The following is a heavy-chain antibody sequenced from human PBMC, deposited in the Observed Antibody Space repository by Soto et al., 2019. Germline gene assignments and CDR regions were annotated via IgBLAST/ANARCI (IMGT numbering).Heavy chain of an antibody. Sequence: SETLSLTCTVSGGSISSSSYYWGWIRQPPGKGLEWIGSIYYSGSTYYNPSLKSRVTISVDTSKNQFSLKLSSVTAADTAVYYCARAYSGYDYGWFDPWGQGTLVTVSS. V-gene: IGHV4-39*01. CDR3: ARAYSGYDYGWFDP. J-gene: IGHJ5*02. CDR1: GGSISSSSYY. CDR2: IYYSGST. D-gene: IGHD5-12*01.